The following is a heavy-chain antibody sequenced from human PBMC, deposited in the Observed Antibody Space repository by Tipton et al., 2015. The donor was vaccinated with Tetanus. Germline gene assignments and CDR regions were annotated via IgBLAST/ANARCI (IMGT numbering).Heavy chain of an antibody. CDR2: INTSGSS. CDR1: GGSISSYY. D-gene: IGHD1-1*01. Sequence: GLVKPSETLSLICTVSGGSISSYYWSWIRQSAAMGLEWIGRINTSGSSDYNPSLKGRVTMPIDTSGNRFSLDLTSVTAADTAIYYCARASHFQWERVRLGYWGQGLRVTVSS. J-gene: IGHJ4*02. V-gene: IGHV4-4*07. CDR3: ARASHFQWERVRLGY.